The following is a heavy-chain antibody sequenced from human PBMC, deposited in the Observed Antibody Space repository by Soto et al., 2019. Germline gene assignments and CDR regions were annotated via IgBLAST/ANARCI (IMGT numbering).Heavy chain of an antibody. J-gene: IGHJ3*02. CDR1: GGSISSGDYY. Sequence: QVQLQESGPGLVKPSQTLSLTCTVSGGSISSGDYYWSWIRQPPGKGLAWIGYIYYSGSTYYNPSLMSRVTISVDTTKNQFSLKLSSVTAADTAVYYCAREEAYYYDSSGQSACDIWGQGTMVTVSS. CDR2: IYYSGST. V-gene: IGHV4-30-4*01. CDR3: AREEAYYYDSSGQSACDI. D-gene: IGHD3-22*01.